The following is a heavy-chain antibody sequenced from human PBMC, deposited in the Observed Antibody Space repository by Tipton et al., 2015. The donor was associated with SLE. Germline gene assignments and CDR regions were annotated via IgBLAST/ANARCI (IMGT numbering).Heavy chain of an antibody. V-gene: IGHV4-59*12. CDR3: ARVAQGTLTVYSIDY. CDR1: GGSINSYF. Sequence: LRLSCTVSGGSINSYFWSWIRQPPGKGLEWIGYIYYSGSTNYNPSLKSRVTMSVDKSKNQFSLKLRSVTAADTAVYYCARVAQGTLTVYSIDYWGQGTLVTVSS. D-gene: IGHD2-15*01. CDR2: IYYSGST. J-gene: IGHJ4*02.